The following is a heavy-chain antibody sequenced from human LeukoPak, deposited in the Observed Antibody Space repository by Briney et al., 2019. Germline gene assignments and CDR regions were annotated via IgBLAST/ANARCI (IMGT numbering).Heavy chain of an antibody. J-gene: IGHJ4*02. V-gene: IGHV4-59*08. CDR3: AGHHPRNTVDF. CDR1: GGSISSYY. Sequence: PSETLSLTCTISGGSISSYYWGWIRQPPGKGLEWIAYISDIGSINYNPSLKSRVTISLDTSKNQFSLKLSSVTAADTAVYYCAGHHPRNTVDFWGQGTLVTVSS. D-gene: IGHD2/OR15-2a*01. CDR2: ISDIGSI.